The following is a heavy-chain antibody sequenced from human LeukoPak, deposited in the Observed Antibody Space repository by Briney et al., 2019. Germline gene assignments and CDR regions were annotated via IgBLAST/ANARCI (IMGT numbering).Heavy chain of an antibody. Sequence: ASVKVSCKASGGTFSSYAISWVRQAPGQGLEWMGGIIPIFGTANYAQKFQGRVTITADESTSTAYMELSSLRSEDTAVYYRAAEGYCSSTSCYYFDYWGQGTLVTVSS. CDR3: AAEGYCSSTSCYYFDY. CDR1: GGTFSSYA. J-gene: IGHJ4*02. D-gene: IGHD2-2*01. V-gene: IGHV1-69*01. CDR2: IIPIFGTA.